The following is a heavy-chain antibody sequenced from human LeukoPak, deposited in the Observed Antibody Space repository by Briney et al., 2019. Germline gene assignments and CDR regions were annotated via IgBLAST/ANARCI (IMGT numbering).Heavy chain of an antibody. Sequence: GGSLRLSCAASGFTVSSNYMTWVRQAPGKGLEWVSVIYSGGSTYYADSVKGRFTISRDNSKNTLYLQMNSLRAEDTAVYYCARDDYLTHRYFGYWGQGTLVTVSS. D-gene: IGHD4/OR15-4a*01. V-gene: IGHV3-53*01. CDR2: IYSGGST. CDR3: ARDDYLTHRYFGY. J-gene: IGHJ4*02. CDR1: GFTVSSNY.